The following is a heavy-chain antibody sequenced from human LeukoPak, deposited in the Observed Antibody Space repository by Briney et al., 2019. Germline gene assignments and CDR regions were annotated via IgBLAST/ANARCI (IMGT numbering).Heavy chain of an antibody. J-gene: IGHJ4*02. CDR1: GGSISSYY. V-gene: IGHV4-59*01. D-gene: IGHD3-3*01. CDR2: IYYSGST. Sequence: SETLSLTCTVSGGSISSYYWSWIRQPPGKGLEWIGYIYYSGSTNYNPSLKSRVTISVDTSKNQFSLKLSSVTAADTAVYYCARAGDFWSGYYTLTDWGQGTLVTVSS. CDR3: ARAGDFWSGYYTLTD.